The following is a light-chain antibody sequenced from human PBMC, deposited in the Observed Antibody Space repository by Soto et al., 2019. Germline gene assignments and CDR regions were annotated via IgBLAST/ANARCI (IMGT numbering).Light chain of an antibody. CDR2: GAS. J-gene: IGKJ1*01. CDR3: QQYYYTPLT. V-gene: IGKV3-20*01. Sequence: EIVSTQSPATLCLSPGERATLSCMAFQSVSSYLAWYQQKPGQAPRLLIYGASSRATGIPDRFSGSGSGTDFTLTISRLEPEDFAVYYCQQYYYTPLTFGQGTKVDI. CDR1: QSVSSY.